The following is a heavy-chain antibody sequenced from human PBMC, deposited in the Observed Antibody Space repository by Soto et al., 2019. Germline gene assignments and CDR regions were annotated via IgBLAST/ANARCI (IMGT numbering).Heavy chain of an antibody. CDR3: TKEKSVINSSYDAFDI. CDR2: ISISGGTI. J-gene: IGHJ3*02. D-gene: IGHD5-12*01. V-gene: IGHV3-48*03. CDR1: GFTVSSYE. Sequence: PGGSLRLSCAASGFTVSSYEMDWVRQAPGKGLEWVAYISISGGTIYYGDSVEGRFTISRDNADNSLYLQMNSLRAEDTAVYYCTKEKSVINSSYDAFDIWGRGTVVTVSS.